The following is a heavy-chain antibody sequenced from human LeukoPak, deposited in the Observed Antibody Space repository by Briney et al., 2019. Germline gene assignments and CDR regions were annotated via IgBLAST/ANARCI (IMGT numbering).Heavy chain of an antibody. CDR3: VKDSRGDYAFDY. Sequence: PEGSLRLSCAASGFTFSGPSIHWVRQTPGKGMEWVAVISYDGSNKYYADSVKGRFTISRDNSKNTLYLQMSSLRAEDTAVYYCVKDSRGDYAFDYWGQGTLVTVSS. V-gene: IGHV3-30*14. J-gene: IGHJ4*02. CDR2: ISYDGSNK. CDR1: GFTFSGPS. D-gene: IGHD4-17*01.